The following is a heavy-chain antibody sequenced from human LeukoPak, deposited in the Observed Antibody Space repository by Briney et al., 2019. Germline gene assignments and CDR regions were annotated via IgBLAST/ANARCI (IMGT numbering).Heavy chain of an antibody. CDR1: GYTFTSYA. J-gene: IGHJ4*02. V-gene: IGHV7-4-1*02. D-gene: IGHD2-2*01. CDR2: INTNTGNP. CDR3: ARAPGGIVPAAIRTLDY. Sequence: ASVKVSCKASGYTFTSYAMNWVRQAPGQGLEWMGWINTNTGNPTYAQGFTGRFVFSLDTSVSTAYLQISSLKAEDTAVYYCARAPGGIVPAAIRTLDYWGQGTLVTVSS.